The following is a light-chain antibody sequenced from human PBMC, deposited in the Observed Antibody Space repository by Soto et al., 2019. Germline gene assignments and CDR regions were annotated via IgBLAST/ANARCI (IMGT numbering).Light chain of an antibody. J-gene: IGLJ1*01. Sequence: QSVLTQPPSVSAAPGQRVTISCSGSSSNIGNSFVSWFQQLPGTAPKLLIYDNNKRPSGIPDRFSGSKSGSSATLGITGLHTEDEADYYCGTWDTGLNVPYVLGPGTKLTVL. V-gene: IGLV1-51*01. CDR3: GTWDTGLNVPYV. CDR1: SSNIGNSF. CDR2: DNN.